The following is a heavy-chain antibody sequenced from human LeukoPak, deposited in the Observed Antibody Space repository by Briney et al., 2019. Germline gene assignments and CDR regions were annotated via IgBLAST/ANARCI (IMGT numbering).Heavy chain of an antibody. CDR2: ISWNSGSI. Sequence: GGSLRLSCAASGFTFDDYAMHWVRQAPGKGLEWVSGISWNSGSIGYADSVKGRFTISRDNAKNSLYLQINSLRADDTAIYYCARGPPLFDPWGQGTLVTVSS. CDR3: ARGPPLFDP. CDR1: GFTFDDYA. V-gene: IGHV3-9*01. J-gene: IGHJ5*02.